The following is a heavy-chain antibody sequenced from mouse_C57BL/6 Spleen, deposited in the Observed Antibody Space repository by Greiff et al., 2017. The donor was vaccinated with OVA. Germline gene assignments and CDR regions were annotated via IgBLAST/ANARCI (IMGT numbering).Heavy chain of an antibody. Sequence: QVQLQQSGAELVKPGASVKLSCKASGYTFTSYWMHWVKQRPGQGLEWIGMIHPNSGSTNYNEKFKSKATLTVDKSSSTAYMQLSSLTSEDSAVYYCARGEAYGSSPHYFDYWGQGTTLTVSS. J-gene: IGHJ2*01. CDR3: ARGEAYGSSPHYFDY. CDR1: GYTFTSYW. CDR2: IHPNSGST. D-gene: IGHD1-1*01. V-gene: IGHV1-64*01.